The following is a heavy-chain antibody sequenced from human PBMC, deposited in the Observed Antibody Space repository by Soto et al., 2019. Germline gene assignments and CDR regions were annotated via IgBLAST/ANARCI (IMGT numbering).Heavy chain of an antibody. CDR2: IGGTDGDSDGVP. V-gene: IGHV3-23*01. Sequence: VQLLESGGDLVQPGGSLRLSCVASGFILNNYAMSWVRQAPGKGLEWVSTIGGTDGDSDGVPWYEDSVKGRFTISRGRSAKTLFLHLDNLRAEGSALYFCVKRGRNWGAFDFWGQGTTVVVSS. CDR1: GFILNNYA. CDR3: VKRGRNWGAFDF. J-gene: IGHJ3*01. D-gene: IGHD7-27*01.